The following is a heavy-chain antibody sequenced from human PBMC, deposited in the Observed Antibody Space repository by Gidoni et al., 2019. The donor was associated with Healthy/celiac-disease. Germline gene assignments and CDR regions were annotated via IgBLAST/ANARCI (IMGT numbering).Heavy chain of an antibody. V-gene: IGHV4-39*01. CDR3: ARRLSIAEFDP. D-gene: IGHD6-6*01. Sequence: QLQLQESGPGLVKPSETLSLTCTVSGGSISSSSYYWVWIRQPPGKGLEWIGSIYYSGSTYYNPSLKSRVTISVDTSKNQFSLKLSSVTAADTAVYYCARRLSIAEFDPWGQGTLVTVSS. CDR1: GGSISSSSYY. CDR2: IYYSGST. J-gene: IGHJ5*02.